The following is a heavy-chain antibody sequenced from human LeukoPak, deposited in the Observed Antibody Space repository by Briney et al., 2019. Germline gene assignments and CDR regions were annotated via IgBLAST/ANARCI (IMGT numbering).Heavy chain of an antibody. V-gene: IGHV3-30*04. D-gene: IGHD6-13*01. CDR1: GFTFSSYA. CDR2: ISYDGSNK. J-gene: IGHJ4*02. Sequence: GGSLRLSCAASGFTFSSYAMRWVRQAPSKGLEWVAVISYDGSNKYYADSVKGRFTISRDNSKNTLYLQMNSLRAEDTAVYYCARDRSRRDSSSWPVDYWGQGTLVTVSS. CDR3: ARDRSRRDSSSWPVDY.